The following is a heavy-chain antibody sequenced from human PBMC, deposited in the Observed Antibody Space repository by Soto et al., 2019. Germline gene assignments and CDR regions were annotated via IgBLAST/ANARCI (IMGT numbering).Heavy chain of an antibody. CDR2: ISAYNGNT. V-gene: IGHV1-18*01. D-gene: IGHD6-19*01. J-gene: IGHJ4*02. Sequence: GASVKVSCKASGYTFTSYGISWVRQAPGQGLEWMGWISAYNGNTNYAQKLQGRVTMTTDTSTSTAYMELRSLRSDDTAVYYCASGPPIAVAGKLDYWGQGTLVTVSS. CDR3: ASGPPIAVAGKLDY. CDR1: GYTFTSYG.